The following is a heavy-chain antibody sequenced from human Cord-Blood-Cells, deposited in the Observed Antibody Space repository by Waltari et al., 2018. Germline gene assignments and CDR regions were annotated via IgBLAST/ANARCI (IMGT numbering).Heavy chain of an antibody. CDR2: IYYSGST. J-gene: IGHJ3*02. CDR1: GGSISSGGYY. CDR3: ARASQTYYDFWSGYPLDAFDI. D-gene: IGHD3-3*01. Sequence: QESGPGLVKPSQTLSLTCTVSGGSISSGGYYWSWIRQHPGQGLEWIGYIYYSGSTYYNPSLKSRVTISVDTSKNQFSLKLSSVTAADTAVYYCARASQTYYDFWSGYPLDAFDIWGQGTMVTVSS. V-gene: IGHV4-31*03.